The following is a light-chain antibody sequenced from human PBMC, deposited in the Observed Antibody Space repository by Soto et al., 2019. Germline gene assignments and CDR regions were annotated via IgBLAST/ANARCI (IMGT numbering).Light chain of an antibody. J-gene: IGKJ1*01. CDR2: GAS. CDR1: QSVSSN. CDR3: HQYNNWLGM. Sequence: EIVMTQSPATLSVSPGERATLSCRASQSVSSNLAWYQQKPGQARRLLIYGASARATCIPARFRGSGSGTAFTLSTSSLRSEDFAVEYFHQYNNWLGMLVHGTKVEI. V-gene: IGKV3-15*01.